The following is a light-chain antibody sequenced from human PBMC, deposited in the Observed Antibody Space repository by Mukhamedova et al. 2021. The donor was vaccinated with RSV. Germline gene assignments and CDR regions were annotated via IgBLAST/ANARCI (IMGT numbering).Light chain of an antibody. Sequence: GQAPRLLIYGVSSRATGIPDRFSGSGFETEFTLTFSSLEPEDFAVYFCQTYGSSPRTFGQGTKVEIK. CDR3: QTYGSSPRT. J-gene: IGKJ1*01. V-gene: IGKV3-20*01. CDR2: GVS.